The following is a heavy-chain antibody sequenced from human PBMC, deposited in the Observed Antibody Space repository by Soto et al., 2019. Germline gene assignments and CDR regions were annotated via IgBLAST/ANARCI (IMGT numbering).Heavy chain of an antibody. D-gene: IGHD3-22*01. CDR2: ISAYNGNT. CDR3: ARAVRGRGYYFDY. J-gene: IGHJ4*02. Sequence: QVQLVQSGAEVKKPGDSVKVSCKASGYTFTSYGISWVRQAPGQVLEWMGWISAYNGNTNYARKLQGRVTLTTDTSTSTAYMELRSLRHDDTAGYYCARAVRGRGYYFDYWGQGTLVPVSS. V-gene: IGHV1-18*04. CDR1: GYTFTSYG.